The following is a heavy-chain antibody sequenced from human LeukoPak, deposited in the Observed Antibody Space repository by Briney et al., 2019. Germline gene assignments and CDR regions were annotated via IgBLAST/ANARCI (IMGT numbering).Heavy chain of an antibody. J-gene: IGHJ4*02. D-gene: IGHD3-10*01. Sequence: GGSLRLSCVASGFTFSTFGMHWVRQAPGKGLEWVAGISYDGSKKHYVDSVKGRFTISRDNSKTTLYLLLNSLIVEDTAVYYCAKGFAFGDSWGQGTLITVSS. CDR3: AKGFAFGDS. V-gene: IGHV3-30*18. CDR2: ISYDGSKK. CDR1: GFTFSTFG.